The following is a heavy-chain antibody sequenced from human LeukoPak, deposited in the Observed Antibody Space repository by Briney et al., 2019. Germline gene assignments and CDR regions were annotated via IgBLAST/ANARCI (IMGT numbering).Heavy chain of an antibody. CDR2: ISSSSSTI. CDR1: GFTFSSYS. D-gene: IGHD2-2*01. V-gene: IGHV3-48*01. CDR3: AKAESDKYCSSTSCYPAYY. J-gene: IGHJ4*02. Sequence: GGSLRLSCAASGFTFSSYSMNWVRQAPGKGLEWVSYISSSSSTIYYADSVKGRFTISRDNAKNSLYLQMNSLRAEDTAVYYCAKAESDKYCSSTSCYPAYYWGQGTLVTVSS.